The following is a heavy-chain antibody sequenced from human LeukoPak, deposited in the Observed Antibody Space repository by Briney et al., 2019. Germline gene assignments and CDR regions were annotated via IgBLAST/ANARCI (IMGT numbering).Heavy chain of an antibody. J-gene: IGHJ4*02. CDR3: AKAIRPQLTSNYFDD. D-gene: IGHD4-11*01. Sequence: SGRSLRLSCAASGFTFSSFGMHWVRQAPGKGLEWVALTSYDGSNKDYADSVRGRFTISRDNSKNTLYLQMNSLRAEDTAVYYCAKAIRPQLTSNYFDDWGQGTLVTVSS. CDR1: GFTFSSFG. CDR2: TSYDGSNK. V-gene: IGHV3-30*18.